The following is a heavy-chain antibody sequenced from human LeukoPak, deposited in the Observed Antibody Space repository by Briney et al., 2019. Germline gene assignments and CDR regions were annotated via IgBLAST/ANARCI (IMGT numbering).Heavy chain of an antibody. Sequence: GGSLRLSCAASGFTFSSYWMHWVRHAPGKGLVWVSRITSDGSSTSYADSVKGRFTISRDDAKNTLYLQMNSLRAEDTAVYYCARGAPKEIQLWLRLRGVAFDIWGQGTMVTVSS. CDR2: ITSDGSST. V-gene: IGHV3-74*01. D-gene: IGHD5-18*01. CDR3: ARGAPKEIQLWLRLRGVAFDI. J-gene: IGHJ3*02. CDR1: GFTFSSYW.